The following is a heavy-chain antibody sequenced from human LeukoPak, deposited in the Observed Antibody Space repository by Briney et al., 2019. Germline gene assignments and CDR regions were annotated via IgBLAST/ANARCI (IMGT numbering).Heavy chain of an antibody. CDR3: ARDLGKYYDILTGYYIPGYYYYGMDV. Sequence: ASVKVSSTASGYTFTSYDINWVRQATGQGLEWMGWIKPNSGGTNYAQKFQGWVTMTRDTSISTAYMELSRLRSDDTAVYYCARDLGKYYDILTGYYIPGYYYYGMDVWGQGTTVTVSS. J-gene: IGHJ6*02. D-gene: IGHD3-9*01. CDR1: GYTFTSYD. V-gene: IGHV1-2*04. CDR2: IKPNSGGT.